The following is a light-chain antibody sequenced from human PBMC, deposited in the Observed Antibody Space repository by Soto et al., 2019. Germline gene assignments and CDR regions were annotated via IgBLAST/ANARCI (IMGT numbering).Light chain of an antibody. CDR3: QQYGRSPFT. V-gene: IGKV3-20*01. CDR2: GAS. CDR1: QSVSSNY. J-gene: IGKJ3*01. Sequence: EIVMTQSPGTLSLSPGETATLSCRASQSVSSNYVAWFHQKPGQAPRLLIYGASSRATGVPDRFSASGSGNEFTPTISRLEPEDFAVYYCQQYGRSPFTFGPGTKVDIK.